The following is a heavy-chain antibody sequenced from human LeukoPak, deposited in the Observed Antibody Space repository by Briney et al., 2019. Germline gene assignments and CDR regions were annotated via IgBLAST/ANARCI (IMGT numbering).Heavy chain of an antibody. CDR1: GGSFSGYY. CDR3: ARLANRNYYGSGRYYNY. D-gene: IGHD3-10*01. CDR2: INHSGST. Sequence: SETLSLTCAVYGGSFSGYYWSWIRQPPGRGLEWIGEINHSGSTNYNPSLKSRVTISVDTSKNQFSLKLSSVTAADTAVYYCARLANRNYYGSGRYYNYWGQGTLVTVSS. J-gene: IGHJ4*02. V-gene: IGHV4-34*01.